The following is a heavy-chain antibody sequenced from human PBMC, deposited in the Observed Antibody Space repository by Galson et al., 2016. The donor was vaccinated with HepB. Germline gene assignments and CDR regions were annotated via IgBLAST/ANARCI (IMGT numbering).Heavy chain of an antibody. V-gene: IGHV4-31*03. CDR3: ARVSPDDILTDHNWFDP. J-gene: IGHJ5*02. CDR2: IYYSGST. CDR1: GGSTISGAYY. Sequence: LSLTCTVSGGSTISGAYYWSWIRKHPGKGLEWIGYIYYSGSTYHNPYLKSRITMSVDTSKNQFSLRLSSVTAADTAVYYCARVSPDDILTDHNWFDPWGQGTLVTVSS. D-gene: IGHD3-9*01.